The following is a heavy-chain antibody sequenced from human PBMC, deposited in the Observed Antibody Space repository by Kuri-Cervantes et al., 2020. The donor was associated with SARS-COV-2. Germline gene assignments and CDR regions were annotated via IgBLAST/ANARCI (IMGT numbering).Heavy chain of an antibody. J-gene: IGHJ4*02. CDR3: ARDLNYGDYFLDY. CDR2: IYYSGST. D-gene: IGHD4-17*01. V-gene: IGHV4-30-4*08. CDR1: GGSISSGDYY. Sequence: SETLSLTCTVFGGSISSGDYYWSWIRQPPGKGLEWIGYIYYSGSTYYNPSLKSRVTISVDTSKNQFSLKLSSVTAADTAVYYCARDLNYGDYFLDYWGQGTLVTVSS.